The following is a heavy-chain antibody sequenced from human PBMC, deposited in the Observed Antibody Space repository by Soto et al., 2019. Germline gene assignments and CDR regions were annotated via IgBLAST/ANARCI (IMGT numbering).Heavy chain of an antibody. Sequence: ASVKVSCKASGYTFTSYYMHWVRQAPGQGLEWMGIINPSGGSTSYAQKFQGRVTMTRDTSTSTVYMELSSLRSEDTAVYYCVRELLVVYGSGYYYGMDVWGQGTTVTVSS. J-gene: IGHJ6*02. CDR1: GYTFTSYY. CDR3: VRELLVVYGSGYYYGMDV. D-gene: IGHD3-10*01. V-gene: IGHV1-46*01. CDR2: INPSGGST.